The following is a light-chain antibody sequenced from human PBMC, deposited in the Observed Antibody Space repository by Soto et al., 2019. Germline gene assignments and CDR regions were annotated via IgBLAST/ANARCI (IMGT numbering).Light chain of an antibody. Sequence: PWERVTLSCRASQSVSSSYLTWYQQKPGQAPRLLIYGASTRATSIPARFSGSGSGTDFTLTIGSLQPEDFAVYYCQQYGSSGTFGQGTKVDIK. CDR2: GAS. CDR1: QSVSSSY. CDR3: QQYGSSGT. J-gene: IGKJ1*01. V-gene: IGKV3-20*01.